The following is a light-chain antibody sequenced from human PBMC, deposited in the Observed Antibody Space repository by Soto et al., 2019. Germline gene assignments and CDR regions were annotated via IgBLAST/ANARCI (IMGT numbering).Light chain of an antibody. J-gene: IGLJ2*01. Sequence: QSALTQPASVSGSPGQSITISCTGTSSDVGGYNYVSWYQQHPGRAPKLIIYEVSNRPSGVSNRFSGSKSVNTASLAISGLQAEDEADYYCSAYTTGNTLLVFGGGTKLTVL. V-gene: IGLV2-14*01. CDR2: EVS. CDR3: SAYTTGNTLLV. CDR1: SSDVGGYNY.